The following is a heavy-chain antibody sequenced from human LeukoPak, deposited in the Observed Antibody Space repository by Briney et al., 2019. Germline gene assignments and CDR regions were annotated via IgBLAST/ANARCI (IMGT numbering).Heavy chain of an antibody. CDR2: IYHSGST. CDR3: ARDLGQQLVLGAFDI. Sequence: PSGTLSLTCAVSGGSISSSNWWSWVRQPPGKGLEWIGEIYHSGSTNYNPSLKSRVTISVDKSKNQFSLKLSSVTAADTAVYYCARDLGQQLVLGAFDIWGQGTMVTVSS. V-gene: IGHV4-4*02. J-gene: IGHJ3*02. D-gene: IGHD6-13*01. CDR1: GGSISSSNW.